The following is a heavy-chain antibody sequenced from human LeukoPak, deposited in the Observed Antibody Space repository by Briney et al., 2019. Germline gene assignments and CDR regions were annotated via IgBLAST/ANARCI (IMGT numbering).Heavy chain of an antibody. CDR3: ASSTYYDFWSGLNWFDP. Sequence: GASVKDSCKASGGTLSSYAISWVRQAPGQGLEWMGGIIPIFGTANYAQKFQGRVTITADESTSTAYMELSSLRSEDTAVYYCASSTYYDFWSGLNWFDPWGQGTLVTVSS. CDR2: IIPIFGTA. J-gene: IGHJ5*02. V-gene: IGHV1-69*01. D-gene: IGHD3-3*01. CDR1: GGTLSSYA.